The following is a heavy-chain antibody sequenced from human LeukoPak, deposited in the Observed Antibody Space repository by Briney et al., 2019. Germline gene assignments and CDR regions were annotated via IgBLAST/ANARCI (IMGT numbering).Heavy chain of an antibody. V-gene: IGHV1-2*06. J-gene: IGHJ4*02. Sequence: ASVKVSCKASGYTFTGYYMHWVRQAAGQGLEWMGRINPNSGGTNYAQKFQGRVTITRDTSISTAYMELSRLRSDDTAVYYCARNYRAYYYDSSGYYLGYWGQGTLVTVSS. CDR1: GYTFTGYY. D-gene: IGHD3-22*01. CDR2: INPNSGGT. CDR3: ARNYRAYYYDSSGYYLGY.